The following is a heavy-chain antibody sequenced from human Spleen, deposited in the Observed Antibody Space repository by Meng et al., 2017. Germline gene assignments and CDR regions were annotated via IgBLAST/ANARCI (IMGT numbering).Heavy chain of an antibody. CDR1: GYTLTELS. V-gene: IGHV1-24*01. CDR2: FDPEDGET. D-gene: IGHD4-17*01. J-gene: IGHJ4*02. CDR3: AKILAVTNAADY. Sequence: ASVKVSCKVSGYTLTELSMHWVRQAPGKGLEWMGGFDPEDGETIYAQKFQGRVTMTEDTSTDTAYMELSSLRSDDTAVYYCAKILAVTNAADYWGQGTLVTVSS.